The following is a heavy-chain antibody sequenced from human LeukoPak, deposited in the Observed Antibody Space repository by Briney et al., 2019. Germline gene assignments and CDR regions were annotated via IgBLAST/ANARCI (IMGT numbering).Heavy chain of an antibody. CDR2: VKQGGREK. V-gene: IGHV3-7*01. CDR3: ASYYGINWVIGY. D-gene: IGHD4-17*01. J-gene: IGHJ4*02. Sequence: GGALRLSCEGSGFSFSEYWMSGVRQAPGKGLEGVASVKQGGREKYYVDSVKGRFDISRDDAKNSLYLQMNTLRSDDTALYYCASYYGINWVIGYWGQGTLVTVSS. CDR1: GFSFSEYW.